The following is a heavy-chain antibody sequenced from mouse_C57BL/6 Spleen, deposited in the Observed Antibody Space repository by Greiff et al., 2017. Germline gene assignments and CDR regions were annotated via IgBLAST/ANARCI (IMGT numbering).Heavy chain of an antibody. D-gene: IGHD1-1*01. J-gene: IGHJ4*01. CDR2: IDPSDSET. CDR3: ARGFITTVVATPMDY. V-gene: IGHV1-52*01. Sequence: VQLQQPGAELVRPGSSVKLSCKASGYTFTSHWMHWVTQRPIQGLEWIGNIDPSDSETHYNQKFKDKATLTVDKSSSTAYMQLSSLTSEDSAVYYCARGFITTVVATPMDYWGQGTSVTVSS. CDR1: GYTFTSHW.